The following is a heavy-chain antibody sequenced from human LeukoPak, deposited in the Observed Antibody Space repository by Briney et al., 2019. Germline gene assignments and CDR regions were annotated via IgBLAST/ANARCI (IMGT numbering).Heavy chain of an antibody. CDR3: ARDFRTTIAQVCDY. Sequence: GGSLRLSCAASGFTFSSYGMHWVRQAPGKGLEWVAFTPNDGTNKHYADSVKGRFTISRDNSKNTVWLQMNSLRVEDTAVYYCARDFRTTIAQVCDYWGQGTLVTVSS. CDR2: TPNDGTNK. V-gene: IGHV3-30*02. CDR1: GFTFSSYG. D-gene: IGHD1-7*01. J-gene: IGHJ4*02.